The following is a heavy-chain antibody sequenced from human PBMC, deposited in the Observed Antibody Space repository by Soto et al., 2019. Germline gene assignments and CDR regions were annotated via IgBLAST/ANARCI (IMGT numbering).Heavy chain of an antibody. CDR2: ISYDGSNK. Sequence: PGGSLRLSCAASGFTFSSYGMHWVRQAPGKGLEWVAVISYDGSNKYYADSVKGRFTISRDNSKNTLYLQMNSLRAEDTAVYYCAKVDGYNFYFGIDYWGQGTLVTVSS. J-gene: IGHJ4*02. V-gene: IGHV3-30*18. D-gene: IGHD5-12*01. CDR3: AKVDGYNFYFGIDY. CDR1: GFTFSSYG.